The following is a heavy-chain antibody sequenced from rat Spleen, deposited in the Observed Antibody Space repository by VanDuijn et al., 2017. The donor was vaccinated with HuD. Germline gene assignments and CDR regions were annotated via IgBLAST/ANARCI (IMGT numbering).Heavy chain of an antibody. CDR3: ATPRDTAGIPP. J-gene: IGHJ2*01. V-gene: IGHV3-1*01. CDR1: GFSITSNY. D-gene: IGHD1-7*01. Sequence: EVQLQESGPGLVKPSQSLSLNCSVTGFSITSNYWVWIRKFPGNKMEWVGHMTNSGIASYNPSLKSRISITRDTSKNQFFLQLNSVTTEDTATYYCATPRDTAGIPPWGQGVMVTVSS. CDR2: MTNSGIA.